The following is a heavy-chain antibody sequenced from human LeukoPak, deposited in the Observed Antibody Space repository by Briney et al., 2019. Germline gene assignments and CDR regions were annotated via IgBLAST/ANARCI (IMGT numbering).Heavy chain of an antibody. D-gene: IGHD3-10*01. CDR3: ARSYYGSGYTWSDP. Sequence: ASVKVSCKASGYTFTSYYMHWVRQAPGQGLEWMGVVNPSGSSASYLQKFQGRVTMTRDTSTSTVYMELNNLRSEDAAVYYCARSYYGSGYTWSDPWGQGTLVSVSS. V-gene: IGHV1-46*01. CDR1: GYTFTSYY. CDR2: VNPSGSSA. J-gene: IGHJ5*02.